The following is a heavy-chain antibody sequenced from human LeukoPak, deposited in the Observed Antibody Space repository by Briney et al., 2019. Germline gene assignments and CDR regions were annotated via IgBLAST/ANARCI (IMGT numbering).Heavy chain of an antibody. V-gene: IGHV3-74*01. CDR2: ISSDGSII. CDR3: ATDRYYTMNI. J-gene: IGHJ6*02. Sequence: GGSLRLSCAASGFTFSSYSMNWVRHAPGKGLAWVSHISSDGSIIVYADAVKGRFTISRDNAKNTLYLQMNSLRVDDTAVYYCATDRYYTMNIWGQGTTVTVSS. CDR1: GFTFSSYS.